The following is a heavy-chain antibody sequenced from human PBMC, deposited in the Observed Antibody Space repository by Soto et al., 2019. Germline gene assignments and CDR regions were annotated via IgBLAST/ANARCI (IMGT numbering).Heavy chain of an antibody. CDR3: VKDGSSGWPYFGDMDV. J-gene: IGHJ6*02. D-gene: IGHD6-19*01. CDR1: GFTFSSYG. V-gene: IGHV3-30*18. Sequence: QVQLVESGGGVGQPGRSLRLSCAASGFTFSSYGMHWVRQAPGKGLEWVAVILYDGSKKYYADSVKGRFTISRDNSKNTMYLQMSSLSGEDTALYYCVKDGSSGWPYFGDMDVWGRGTTVTVSS. CDR2: ILYDGSKK.